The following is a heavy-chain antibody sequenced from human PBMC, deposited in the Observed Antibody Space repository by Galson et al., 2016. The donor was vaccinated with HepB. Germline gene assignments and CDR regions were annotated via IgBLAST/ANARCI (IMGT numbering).Heavy chain of an antibody. Sequence: SLRLSCAASGFTFTNAWMNWVRQAPGKGLEWVSAISGSADHTYYADSVKGRFTISGDNSKNTLYLQMNSLGADDTAVYYCARLTLPGICCYFYYWGQGALVTVSS. J-gene: IGHJ4*02. CDR2: ISGSADHT. D-gene: IGHD2-8*01. CDR3: ARLTLPGICCYFYY. CDR1: GFTFTNAW. V-gene: IGHV3-23*01.